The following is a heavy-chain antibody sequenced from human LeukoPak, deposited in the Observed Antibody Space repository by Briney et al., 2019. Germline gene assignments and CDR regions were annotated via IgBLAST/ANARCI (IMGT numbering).Heavy chain of an antibody. CDR1: RFTFSSYG. Sequence: GSLRLSCAASRFTFSSYGMHWVRQAPGKGLEWVAVIWYDGSNKYYADSVKGRFTISRDNSKNTLYLQMNSLRAEDTAVYYCARWYYYDSSGSPDYWGQGTLVTVSS. CDR2: IWYDGSNK. CDR3: ARWYYYDSSGSPDY. D-gene: IGHD3-22*01. J-gene: IGHJ4*02. V-gene: IGHV3-33*01.